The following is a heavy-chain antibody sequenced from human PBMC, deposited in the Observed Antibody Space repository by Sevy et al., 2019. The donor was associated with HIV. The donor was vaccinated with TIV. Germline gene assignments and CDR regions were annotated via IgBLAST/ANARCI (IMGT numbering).Heavy chain of an antibody. J-gene: IGHJ4*02. CDR1: GFAFYDYS. D-gene: IGHD6-13*01. CDR2: LSFGCGKI. CDR3: AKDLAGPGRRYFDY. V-gene: IGHV3-23*01. Sequence: GGSLRLSCAASGFAFYDYSMSWIRQAPGKGLEWVATLSFGCGKINYADSVKGRFTISRDDSKNTLYLQMDSLTPEDTAIYYCAKDLAGPGRRYFDYWGQGTLVTVSS.